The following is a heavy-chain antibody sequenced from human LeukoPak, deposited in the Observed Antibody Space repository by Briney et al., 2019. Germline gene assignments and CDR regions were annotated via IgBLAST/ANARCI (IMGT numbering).Heavy chain of an antibody. CDR1: GYSISSGYY. D-gene: IGHD3-10*01. V-gene: IGHV4-4*07. J-gene: IGHJ6*03. CDR2: IYTSGST. CDR3: AREGSGREGYYMDV. Sequence: PSETLSLTCTVSGYSISSGYYWSWIRQPAGKGLEWIGRIYTSGSTNYNPSLKSRVTMSVDTSKNQFSLKLSSVTAADTAVYYCAREGSGREGYYMDVWGKGTTVTISS.